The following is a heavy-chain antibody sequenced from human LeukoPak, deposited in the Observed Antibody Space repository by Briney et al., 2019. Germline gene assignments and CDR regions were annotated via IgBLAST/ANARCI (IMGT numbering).Heavy chain of an antibody. CDR3: AKDVRYFDWLIFDY. J-gene: IGHJ4*02. Sequence: GGSLRLSCAASGFTFSSYAMSWVRQAPGKGLEWVSAISGSGGSTYYADSVKGRFTIPRDNSKNTLYLQMNSLRAEDTAVYYCAKDVRYFDWLIFDYWGQGTLVTVSS. CDR2: ISGSGGST. D-gene: IGHD3-9*01. CDR1: GFTFSSYA. V-gene: IGHV3-23*01.